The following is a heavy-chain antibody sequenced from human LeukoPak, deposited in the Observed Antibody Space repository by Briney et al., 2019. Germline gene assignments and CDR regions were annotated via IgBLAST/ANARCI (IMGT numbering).Heavy chain of an antibody. CDR2: ISYDGSNK. Sequence: GGSLRLSCAASGFTFSSYAMHWVRQAPGKGLEWVAVISYDGSNKYYADSVKGRFTISRDNSKSTLYLQMNSLRAEDTAVYYCARGAFDIWGQGTMVTVSS. CDR3: ARGAFDI. J-gene: IGHJ3*02. V-gene: IGHV3-30-3*01. CDR1: GFTFSSYA.